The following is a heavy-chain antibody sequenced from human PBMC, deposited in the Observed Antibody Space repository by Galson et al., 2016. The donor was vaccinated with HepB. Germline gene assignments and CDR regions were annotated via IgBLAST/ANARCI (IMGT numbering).Heavy chain of an antibody. D-gene: IGHD6-19*01. V-gene: IGHV4-34*01. CDR2: INHSGTI. CDR1: GGSFSDYY. CDR3: ARGRYSSGLYNWFDP. J-gene: IGHJ5*02. Sequence: TLSLTCAVYGGSFSDYYWSWIRQPPGKGLEWIGEINHSGTINYNPSLKSRVTISVDTSKNQFSLNLGSVTAADTAVYYCARGRYSSGLYNWFDPWGQGTLVTVSP.